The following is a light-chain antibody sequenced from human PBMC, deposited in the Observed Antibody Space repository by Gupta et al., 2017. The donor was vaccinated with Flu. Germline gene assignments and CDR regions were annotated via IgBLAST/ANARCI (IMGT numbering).Light chain of an antibody. J-gene: IGLJ3*02. CDR3: TSFTSSSTWV. CDR1: SSDVGGYNY. V-gene: IGLV2-14*01. CDR2: EVS. Sequence: SITISCTGTSSDVGGYNYVSWYQQNPGKAPKLIIYEVSNRPSGVSNRFSGSKSGNTASLTISGLQAEDEADYYCTSFTSSSTWVFGGGTRLTVL.